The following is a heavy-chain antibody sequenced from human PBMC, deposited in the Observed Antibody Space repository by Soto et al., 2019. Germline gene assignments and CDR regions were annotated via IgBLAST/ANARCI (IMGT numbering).Heavy chain of an antibody. J-gene: IGHJ4*02. CDR2: ISYDGSNK. D-gene: IGHD4-4*01. Sequence: GGSLRLSCAASGFTFSSYAMHWVRQAPGKGLEWVAVISYDGSNKYYADSVKGRFTISRDNSKNTLYLQMNSLKTEDTAVYYCTTDMTTVFPGHLYWGQGTLVTVSS. V-gene: IGHV3-30-3*01. CDR1: GFTFSSYA. CDR3: TTDMTTVFPGHLY.